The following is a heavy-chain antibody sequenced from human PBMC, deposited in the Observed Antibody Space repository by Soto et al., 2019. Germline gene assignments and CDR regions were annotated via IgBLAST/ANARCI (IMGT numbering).Heavy chain of an antibody. CDR2: IYYSGST. CDR3: ARGGITIFGVVTPFDY. D-gene: IGHD3-3*01. V-gene: IGHV4-30-4*01. Sequence: PSETLSLTCTVSGGSISSGDYYWSWIRQPPGKGLEWIGYIYYSGSTYYNPSLKSRVTISVDTSKDQFSLKLSSVTAADTAVYYCARGGITIFGVVTPFDYWGQGTLVTVSS. J-gene: IGHJ4*02. CDR1: GGSISSGDYY.